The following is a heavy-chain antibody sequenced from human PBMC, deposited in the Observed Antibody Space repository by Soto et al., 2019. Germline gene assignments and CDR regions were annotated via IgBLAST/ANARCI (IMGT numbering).Heavy chain of an antibody. CDR2: IYYSGST. J-gene: IGHJ6*02. Sequence: SETLSLTCTVSGGSISSSSYYWGWIRQPPGKGLEWIGSIYYSGSTYYNPSLKSRVTISVDTSKNQFSLKLSSVTAADTAVYYCARQGWELRSSSVDVWGQGTTVTVSS. CDR1: GGSISSSSYY. CDR3: ARQGWELRSSSVDV. D-gene: IGHD1-26*01. V-gene: IGHV4-39*01.